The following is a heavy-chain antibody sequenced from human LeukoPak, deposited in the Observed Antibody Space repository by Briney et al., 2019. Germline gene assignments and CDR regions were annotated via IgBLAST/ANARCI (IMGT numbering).Heavy chain of an antibody. CDR3: ARGPPNWGYDY. Sequence: ASVKVSCKASGYTFTSYDFNWVRQATGQGLEWMGWMSPNGGNTGYAQKFQGRVTMTRNISMSTAYMELSSLRSEDTAVYYCARGPPNWGYDYWGQGTLVTVSS. D-gene: IGHD7-27*01. V-gene: IGHV1-8*01. J-gene: IGHJ4*02. CDR2: MSPNGGNT. CDR1: GYTFTSYD.